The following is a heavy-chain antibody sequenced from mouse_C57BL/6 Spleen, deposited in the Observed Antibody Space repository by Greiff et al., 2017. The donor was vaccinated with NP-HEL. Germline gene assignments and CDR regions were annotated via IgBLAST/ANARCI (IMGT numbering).Heavy chain of an antibody. V-gene: IGHV14-2*01. CDR2: IDPEDGET. Sequence: DVKLQESGAELVKPGASVKLSCTASGFNIKDYYMHWVKQRPEQGLEWIGRIDPEDGETKYAPKFQGKATITADTSSNTAYLQLSSLTSEDTAVYYCARSYDEGAWFAYWGQGTLVTVSA. D-gene: IGHD2-12*01. CDR1: GFNIKDYY. J-gene: IGHJ3*01. CDR3: ARSYDEGAWFAY.